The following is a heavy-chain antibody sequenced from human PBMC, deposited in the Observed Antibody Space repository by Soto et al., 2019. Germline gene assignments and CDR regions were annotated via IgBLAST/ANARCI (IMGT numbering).Heavy chain of an antibody. CDR2: ISSSSSYI. D-gene: IGHD2-2*01. CDR1: GFTFSSYS. CDR3: ARDRGYCSSTSCYYYGMDV. V-gene: IGHV3-21*01. J-gene: IGHJ6*02. Sequence: EVQLVESGGGLVKPGGSLRLSCAASGFTFSSYSMNWVRQAPGKGLEWVSSISSSSSYIYYADSVKGRFTISRDNAKNSLYLQMNSLRAEDTAVYYCARDRGYCSSTSCYYYGMDVWGQGATVTVSS.